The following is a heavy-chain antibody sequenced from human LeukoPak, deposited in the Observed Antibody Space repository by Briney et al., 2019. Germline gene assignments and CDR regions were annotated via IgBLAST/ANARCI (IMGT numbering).Heavy chain of an antibody. CDR3: AKDLARGIRYYYDSSGYYQDDY. CDR1: GFTFSSYA. V-gene: IGHV3-23*01. Sequence: GGSLRLSCAASGFTFSSYAMSWVRQAPGKGLEWVSAISGSGGSTYYADSVKGRFTISRDNSKNTLYLQMNSLRAEGTAVYYCAKDLARGIRYYYDSSGYYQDDYWGQGTLVTVSS. CDR2: ISGSGGST. J-gene: IGHJ4*02. D-gene: IGHD3-22*01.